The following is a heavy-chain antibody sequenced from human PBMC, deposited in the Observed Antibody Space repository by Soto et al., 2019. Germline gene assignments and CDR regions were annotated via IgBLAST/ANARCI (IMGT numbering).Heavy chain of an antibody. V-gene: IGHV4-30-4*01. J-gene: IGHJ6*02. CDR2: IYYSGST. Sequence: SETLSLTCTVSGGSISSGDYYWSWIRQPPGKGLEWIGYIYYSGSTYYNPSLKSRVTISVDTSKNQFSLKLSSVTAADTAVYYCARENGDYDYGMDVWGQGTTVTVSS. CDR1: GGSISSGDYY. CDR3: ARENGDYDYGMDV. D-gene: IGHD4-17*01.